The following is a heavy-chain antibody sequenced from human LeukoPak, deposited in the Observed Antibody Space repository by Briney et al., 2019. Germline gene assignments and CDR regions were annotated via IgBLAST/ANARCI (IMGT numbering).Heavy chain of an antibody. CDR1: GYIFTNYG. CDR2: ISAYNGNT. Sequence: GASVKVSCKASGYIFTNYGINWVRQGPGQGLEWMGWISAYNGNTKYTQKLQDRVTMTTDTSTSTAYMELKTLRSDDTAVYFCARAGYSSVVDDLDYWGQGTLVTVSS. J-gene: IGHJ4*02. D-gene: IGHD6-25*01. V-gene: IGHV1-18*01. CDR3: ARAGYSSVVDDLDY.